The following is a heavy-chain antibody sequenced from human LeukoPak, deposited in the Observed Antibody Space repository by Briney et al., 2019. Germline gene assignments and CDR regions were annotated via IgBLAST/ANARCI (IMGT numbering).Heavy chain of an antibody. D-gene: IGHD6-6*01. J-gene: IGHJ4*02. CDR3: ARRSIPFDY. Sequence: PSETLSLTCAVSGYSISSGYYWGWIRQPPGKGLEWIGSIYHSGGTYYNPSLKSRVTISVDTSKNQFSLKLSSVTAADTAVYYCARRSIPFDYWGQGTLVTVSS. V-gene: IGHV4-38-2*01. CDR2: IYHSGGT. CDR1: GYSISSGYY.